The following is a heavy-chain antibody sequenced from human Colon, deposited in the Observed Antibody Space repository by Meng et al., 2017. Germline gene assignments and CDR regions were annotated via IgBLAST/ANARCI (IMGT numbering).Heavy chain of an antibody. Sequence: SETLSLTCTVSGGPISSYYWSWIRQPAGKGLEWIGRIYTSGSTNYNPSLKSRVTMSVDTSKNQFSLKLSSVTAADTAVYYCARVLRGTGTSLDAFDIWGQGTMVTVSS. V-gene: IGHV4-4*07. J-gene: IGHJ3*02. CDR2: IYTSGST. D-gene: IGHD1-1*01. CDR1: GGPISSYY. CDR3: ARVLRGTGTSLDAFDI.